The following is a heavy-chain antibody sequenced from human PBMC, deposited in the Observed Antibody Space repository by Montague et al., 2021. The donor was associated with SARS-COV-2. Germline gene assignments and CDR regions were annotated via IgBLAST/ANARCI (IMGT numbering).Heavy chain of an antibody. D-gene: IGHD6-19*01. J-gene: IGHJ4*02. CDR3: ATQEDPSGWIPGPFDF. CDR2: IYCRGST. CDR1: GGSISSSTYY. Sequence: SETLSLTCTVSGGSISSSTYYWAWIRQPPGKGLEWIGSIYCRGSTYYNPSLKSRVFISVDTSKKQLSLPLTSVTAADTAVYYCATQEDPSGWIPGPFDFWGQGTLLSVSS. V-gene: IGHV4-39*01.